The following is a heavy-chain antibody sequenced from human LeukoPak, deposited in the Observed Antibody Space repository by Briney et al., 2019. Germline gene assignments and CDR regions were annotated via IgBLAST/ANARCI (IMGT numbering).Heavy chain of an antibody. CDR1: GGSISSYY. CDR2: IYYGGST. J-gene: IGHJ6*03. CDR3: ARVGYCSSTSCPDHYYYYYYMDV. V-gene: IGHV4-59*01. Sequence: SETLSLTCTVSGGSISSYYWSWIRQPPGKGLEWIGYIYYGGSTNYNPSLKSRVTISVDTSKNQFSLKLSSVTAADTAVYYCARVGYCSSTSCPDHYYYYYYMDVWGKGTTVTVSS. D-gene: IGHD2-2*01.